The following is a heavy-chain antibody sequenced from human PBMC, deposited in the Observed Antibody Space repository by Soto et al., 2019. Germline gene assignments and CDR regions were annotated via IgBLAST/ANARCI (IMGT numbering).Heavy chain of an antibody. CDR2: ISGYDGRT. CDR1: GYTFTSYG. Sequence: QVHLVQSGAEVKKPGASVKVSCKTSGYTFTSYGISWVRQAPGQGLEWLGWISGYDGRTNLAQKVQDRVTMTTDTSTSTVYMELRSIRSDDTAVYYCAREGDVPYYYYGMDVWGQGTTVTVS. CDR3: AREGDVPYYYYGMDV. J-gene: IGHJ6*02. V-gene: IGHV1-18*01. D-gene: IGHD2-21*02.